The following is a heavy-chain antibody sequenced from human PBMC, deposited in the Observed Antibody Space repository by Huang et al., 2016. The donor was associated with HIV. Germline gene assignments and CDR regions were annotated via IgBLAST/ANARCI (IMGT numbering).Heavy chain of an antibody. CDR3: AREIMISFGGPFDP. CDR2: INHRGTT. D-gene: IGHD3-16*01. CDR1: GGSFSSYY. J-gene: IGHJ5*02. V-gene: IGHV4-34*01. Sequence: QVQLHQWGAGLLKPSETLSLTCAVYGGSFSSYYWNWIRQSPGKGLEWSGQINHRGTTTYNPYLKSRVTRAGDTSKNQFSLKLNAVTAADTAVYYCAREIMISFGGPFDPWGQGTLVTVSS.